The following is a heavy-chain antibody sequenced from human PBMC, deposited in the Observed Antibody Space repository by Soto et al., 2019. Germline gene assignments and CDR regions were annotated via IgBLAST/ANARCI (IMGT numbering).Heavy chain of an antibody. CDR1: GYTFSNYG. V-gene: IGHV1-18*01. J-gene: IGHJ6*03. CDR3: ARDWYFYGSGSPNHMDV. Sequence: QVRLVQSGDEMRKPGASVKVSCQASGYTFSNYGITWVRQAPGQGREWMGWISAHNGNSKYAQSLQGRLTLTTDTSTSTAYMELRSLRSDDTAVYYCARDWYFYGSGSPNHMDVWGKGTTVSVSS. D-gene: IGHD3-10*01. CDR2: ISAHNGNS.